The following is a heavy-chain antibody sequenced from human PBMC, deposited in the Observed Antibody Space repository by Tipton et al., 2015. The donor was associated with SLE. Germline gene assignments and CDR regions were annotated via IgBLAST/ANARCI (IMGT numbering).Heavy chain of an antibody. CDR2: ISCDGGST. V-gene: IGHV3-43*01. CDR3: AKDIRGTRGDYYFDY. D-gene: IGHD2-21*02. J-gene: IGHJ4*02. Sequence: GSLRLSCAASGFTFDDYTMHWVRQAPGKGLEWVSLISCDGGSTYYADSVKGRFTISRDNSKNSLYLQMNSLRTEDTALYYCAKDIRGTRGDYYFDYWGQGTLVTVSS. CDR1: GFTFDDYT.